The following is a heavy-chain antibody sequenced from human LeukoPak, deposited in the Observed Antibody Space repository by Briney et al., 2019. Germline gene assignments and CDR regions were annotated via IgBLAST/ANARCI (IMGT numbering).Heavy chain of an antibody. V-gene: IGHV3-33*06. Sequence: PGRSLRLSCAASGFTFSSYGMHWVRQAPGKGLEWVAAIWYDGSNKYYADSVKGRFTISRDNSKNTLYLQMNSLRAEDTAVYYCAKDLGTYYDSSGIAFDLWGRGTLVTVSS. D-gene: IGHD3-22*01. J-gene: IGHJ2*01. CDR2: IWYDGSNK. CDR1: GFTFSSYG. CDR3: AKDLGTYYDSSGIAFDL.